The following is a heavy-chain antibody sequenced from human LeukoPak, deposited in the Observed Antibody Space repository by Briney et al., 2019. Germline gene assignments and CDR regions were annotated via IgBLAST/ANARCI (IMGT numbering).Heavy chain of an antibody. D-gene: IGHD2-15*01. CDR3: AKDPYSIPNFSWFDH. V-gene: IGHV3-30*18. CDR2: ISYDGSNK. J-gene: IGHJ5*02. Sequence: PGGSLRLSWAASGFTFSSYGMHRVRQAPGKGLAWVAVISYDGSNKYYADSVKGRFTISRDNSKNTLYLQMNSLRAEDTAVYYCAKDPYSIPNFSWFDHWGQGTLVTVSS. CDR1: GFTFSSYG.